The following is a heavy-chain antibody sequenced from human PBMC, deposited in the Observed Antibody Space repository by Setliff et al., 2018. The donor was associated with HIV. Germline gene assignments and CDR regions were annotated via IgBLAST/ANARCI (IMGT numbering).Heavy chain of an antibody. Sequence: PSETLSLTCTVSGGSISSDDYFWGWVRQPPGKGLEWIGNIFHTGITYYNPSLKRRLSISLDTSKNQFSLSLTSVTAADTAVYFCARPRVGDDAFNIWSQGTLVTVSS. J-gene: IGHJ3*02. V-gene: IGHV4-39*01. CDR1: GGSISSDDYF. CDR2: IFHTGIT. CDR3: ARPRVGDDAFNI.